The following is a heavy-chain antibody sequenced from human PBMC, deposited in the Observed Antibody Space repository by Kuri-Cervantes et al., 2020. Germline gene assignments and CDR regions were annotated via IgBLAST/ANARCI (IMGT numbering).Heavy chain of an antibody. D-gene: IGHD3-22*01. J-gene: IGHJ3*02. V-gene: IGHV3-30*02. CDR2: IRYDGSNK. CDR3: ARGKDYYDSSGYSHALDI. CDR1: GFTFSSYG. Sequence: GESLKISCAASGFTFSSYGMHWVRQAPGKGLEWVAFIRYDGSNKYYADSVKGRFTISRDNSKNTLYLQMNSLRAEDTAVYYCARGKDYYDSSGYSHALDIWGQGTMVTVSS.